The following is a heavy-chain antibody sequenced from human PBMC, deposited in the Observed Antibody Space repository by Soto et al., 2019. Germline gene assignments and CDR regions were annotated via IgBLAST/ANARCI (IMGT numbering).Heavy chain of an antibody. CDR1: GFTFSSYA. CDR3: AKDSRDLWFGELLQWGPFDY. J-gene: IGHJ4*02. Sequence: GGSLRLSCAASGFTFSSYAMSWVRQAPGKGLEWVSAISGSGGSTYYADSVKGRFTISRDNSKNTLYLQMNSLRAEDTAVYYCAKDSRDLWFGELLQWGPFDYWGQGTLVTVSS. CDR2: ISGSGGST. V-gene: IGHV3-23*01. D-gene: IGHD3-10*01.